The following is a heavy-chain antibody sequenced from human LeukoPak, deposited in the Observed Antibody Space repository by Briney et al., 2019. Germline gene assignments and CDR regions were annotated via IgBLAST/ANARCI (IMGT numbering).Heavy chain of an antibody. D-gene: IGHD2-15*01. CDR3: AKPSGGSCHNRFCSFDY. J-gene: IGHJ4*02. CDR2: ISGSGGST. CDR1: GFTFSSYA. V-gene: IGHV3-23*01. Sequence: GGSLRLSCAASGFTFSSYAMSWVRQAPGKGLEWVSAISGSGGSTYYADSVKGRFTISRDYSKNTLYLQMNSLRAEDTAVYYSAKPSGGSCHNRFCSFDYWGQGTLVTVSS.